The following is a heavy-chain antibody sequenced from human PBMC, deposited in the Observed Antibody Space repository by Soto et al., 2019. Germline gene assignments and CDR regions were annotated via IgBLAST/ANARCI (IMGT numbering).Heavy chain of an antibody. V-gene: IGHV1-69*13. CDR2: IIPIFGTA. D-gene: IGHD6-6*01. CDR1: GGTFSSYS. J-gene: IGHJ6*02. CDR3: ARVAGEQLVLYYYYYGMYV. Sequence: SVKVSCKASGGTFSSYSISWVRQAPGQGLEWMGGIIPIFGTANYAQKFQGRVTITADESTSTAYMELSSLRSEDTAVYYCARVAGEQLVLYYYYYGMYVWGQGTTVTVSS.